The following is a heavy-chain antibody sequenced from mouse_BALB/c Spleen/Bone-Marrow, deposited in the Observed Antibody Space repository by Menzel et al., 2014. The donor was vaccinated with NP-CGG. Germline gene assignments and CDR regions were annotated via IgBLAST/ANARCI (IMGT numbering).Heavy chain of an antibody. J-gene: IGHJ2*01. D-gene: IGHD2-3*01. CDR3: AIYFYFDY. Sequence: SGAELVKPGASVRLSCTASGFNIKDTYMHWVKQRPDQGLEWIGRIDPANGNAKHDPKFQGKAAITADTSSNTTYLQLSNLTSEDTSVNYCAIYFYFDYWGQGTTLTVSS. V-gene: IGHV14-3*02. CDR1: GFNIKDTY. CDR2: IDPANGNA.